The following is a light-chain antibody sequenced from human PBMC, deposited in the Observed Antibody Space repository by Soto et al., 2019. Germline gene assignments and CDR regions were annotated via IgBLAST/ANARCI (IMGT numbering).Light chain of an antibody. J-gene: IGLJ2*01. V-gene: IGLV2-14*01. CDR1: SSDVGGYNY. Sequence: QSALTQPASVSGSPGQSITFSCTGTSSDVGGYNYVSWYQQHPGKAPKLMIFEVSNRPSGVSNRFSGSKSGNTASLTISGLQAEDEADYYCSSYASSGTPVLFGGGTKLTVL. CDR3: SSYASSGTPVL. CDR2: EVS.